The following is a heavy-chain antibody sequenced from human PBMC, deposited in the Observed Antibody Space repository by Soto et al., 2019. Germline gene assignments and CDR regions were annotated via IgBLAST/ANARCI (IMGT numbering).Heavy chain of an antibody. CDR3: TRDPAARPVWLYYGMDV. D-gene: IGHD6-6*01. CDR1: GFTFGDYA. J-gene: IGHJ6*02. Sequence: PGGSLRLSCTASGFTFGDYAMSWFRQAPGKGLEWVGFIRSKAYGGTTEYAASVKGRFTISRDDSKSIAYLQMNSLKTEDTAVYYCTRDPAARPVWLYYGMDVWGQGTTVTVSS. V-gene: IGHV3-49*03. CDR2: IRSKAYGGTT.